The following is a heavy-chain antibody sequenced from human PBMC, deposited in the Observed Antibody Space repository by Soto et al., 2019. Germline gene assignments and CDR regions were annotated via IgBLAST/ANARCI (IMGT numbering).Heavy chain of an antibody. CDR1: GFTFSSYD. D-gene: IGHD7-27*01. J-gene: IGHJ4*02. CDR2: IGTAGDT. V-gene: IGHV3-13*01. Sequence: GGSLRLSCAASGFTFSSYDMHWVRQATGKGLEWVSAIGTAGDTYYPGSVKGRFTISRENAKNSLYLQMNSLRAGDTAVYYCARVSPTGDYDYWGQGTLVTVSS. CDR3: ARVSPTGDYDY.